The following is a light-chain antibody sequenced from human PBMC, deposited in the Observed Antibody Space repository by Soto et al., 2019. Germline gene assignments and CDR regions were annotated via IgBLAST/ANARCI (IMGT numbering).Light chain of an antibody. CDR2: GKT. CDR1: SSNIGAGYD. CDR3: QSYDSSLSDVV. J-gene: IGLJ2*01. V-gene: IGLV1-40*01. Sequence: QSVLTQPPSVSGAPGQSVTISCTGSSSNIGAGYDVPWYQQLPRTAPKLVFNGKTNRPSGVPDRFSGSKSGTSASLAITGLQAEDEADYYCQSYDSSLSDVVFGGGTKLTVL.